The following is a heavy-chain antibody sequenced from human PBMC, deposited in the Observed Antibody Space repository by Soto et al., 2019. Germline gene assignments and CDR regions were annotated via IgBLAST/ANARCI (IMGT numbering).Heavy chain of an antibody. D-gene: IGHD2-8*01. CDR1: GGSVSNSNYY. CDR2: VYYSGRS. J-gene: IGHJ4*02. V-gene: IGHV4-39*01. Sequence: PSETLSLTCTVSGGSVSNSNYYWGWIRQSPGKGLEWIGSVYYSGRSYSKSSVKSRVTISVDTSKNQFSLNFNSVTASDTAVYFCVSQRTSVLTQAYFDYWGPGALVTVSS. CDR3: VSQRTSVLTQAYFDY.